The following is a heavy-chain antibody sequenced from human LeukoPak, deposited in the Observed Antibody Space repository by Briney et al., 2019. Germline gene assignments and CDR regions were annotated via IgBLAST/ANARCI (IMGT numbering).Heavy chain of an antibody. CDR3: ARGRYFDFFDP. V-gene: IGHV6-1*01. CDR2: TYYRSKWYK. J-gene: IGHJ5*02. CDR1: GDSFSSNNAA. D-gene: IGHD3-9*01. Sequence: SQTLSLTCAISGDSFSSNNAAWSWVRQSPSRGLEWLGRTYYRSKWYKDYAESMKSRITINADTSKNQFSLQLNSVTPEDTAVYYCARGRYFDFFDPWGQGTLVTVSS.